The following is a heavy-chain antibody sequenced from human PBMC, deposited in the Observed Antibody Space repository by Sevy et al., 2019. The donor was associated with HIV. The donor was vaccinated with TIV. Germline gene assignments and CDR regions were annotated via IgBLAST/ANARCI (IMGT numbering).Heavy chain of an antibody. CDR2: FDPEDGET. CDR3: ATDLNAQHSSGYSFDY. J-gene: IGHJ4*02. CDR1: GYTLTELS. Sequence: ASVKVSCKVSGYTLTELSMHWVRQAPGKGLEWMGGFDPEDGETIYAQKFQGIVTMTEDTSTDTAYMELSSLRSEDTAVYYCATDLNAQHSSGYSFDYWGQGTLVTVSS. D-gene: IGHD3-22*01. V-gene: IGHV1-24*01.